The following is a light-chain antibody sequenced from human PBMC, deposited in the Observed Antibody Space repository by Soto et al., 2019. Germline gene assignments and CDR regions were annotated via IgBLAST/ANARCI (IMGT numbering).Light chain of an antibody. J-gene: IGKJ1*01. Sequence: LKQSPSTLSLPQGKRATLSCRASQTIRSLLAWYQQRPGQAPRLLIYDASNRAPGIPARFSGSGSGTDFTLTICCLEPEDFAVYYCQLPGNLLRRFGQGT. CDR2: DAS. CDR1: QTIRSL. V-gene: IGKV3-11*01. CDR3: QLPGNLLRR.